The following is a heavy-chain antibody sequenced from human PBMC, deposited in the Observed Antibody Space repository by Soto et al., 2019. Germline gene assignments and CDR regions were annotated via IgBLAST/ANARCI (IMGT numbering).Heavy chain of an antibody. D-gene: IGHD2-21*02. V-gene: IGHV4-59*01. CDR1: GGSISSYY. CDR3: ARTALGWFDP. J-gene: IGHJ5*02. Sequence: SETLSLTCSVSGGSISSYYWSWIRQPPGRGLEWIGYIFYSGRSGSTNYNPSLESRVIISVDTSKNQFSLKLTSVTAADTAVYYCARTALGWFDPWGQGTLVTVSS. CDR2: IFYSGRSGST.